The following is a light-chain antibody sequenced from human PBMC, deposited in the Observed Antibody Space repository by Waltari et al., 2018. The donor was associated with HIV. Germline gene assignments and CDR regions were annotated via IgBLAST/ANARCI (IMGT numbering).Light chain of an antibody. Sequence: DLVLTQSPDSLAVSLGERATMNCKSSQKIFFSSTNKNYLSWYQQRPGQPPRLLIYWASSRESGVPERFTGSGSGTNFTLTISRLQADDVAVYFCQQYYSTPRTFGQGTKV. CDR2: WAS. V-gene: IGKV4-1*01. CDR3: QQYYSTPRT. J-gene: IGKJ1*01. CDR1: QKIFFSSTNKNY.